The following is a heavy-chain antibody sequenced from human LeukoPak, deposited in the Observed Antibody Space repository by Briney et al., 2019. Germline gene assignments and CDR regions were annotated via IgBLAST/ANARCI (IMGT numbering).Heavy chain of an antibody. CDR3: ARVVIVGVSMFDY. Sequence: QPGGSLRPSCAASGFTFSSYWMHWVRQAPGKGLVWVSRINSDGSSTSYADSVKGRFTISRDNAKNTLYLQMNSLRAEDTAVYYCARVVIVGVSMFDYWGQGTLVTVSS. D-gene: IGHD1-26*01. V-gene: IGHV3-74*01. J-gene: IGHJ4*02. CDR2: INSDGSST. CDR1: GFTFSSYW.